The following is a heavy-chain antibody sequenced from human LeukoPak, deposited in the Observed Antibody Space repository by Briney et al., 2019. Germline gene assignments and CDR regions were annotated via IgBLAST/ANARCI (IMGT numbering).Heavy chain of an antibody. V-gene: IGHV3-30*04. D-gene: IGHD2-21*02. CDR2: ILYDGRNK. J-gene: IGHJ4*02. CDR3: ARDRLTYCGGDCGLDY. CDR1: GFTFSSYA. Sequence: GMSLRLSCAASGFTFSSYAMHWVRQAPGKGLDWVAVILYDGRNKYYADSAKGRFTISRDNSKKTLYLQMNSREADDTAGYYCARDRLTYCGGDCGLDYWGQGTLVTVSS.